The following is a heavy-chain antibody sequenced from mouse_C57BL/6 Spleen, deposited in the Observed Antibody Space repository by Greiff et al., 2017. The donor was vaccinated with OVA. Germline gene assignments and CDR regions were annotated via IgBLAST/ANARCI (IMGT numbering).Heavy chain of an antibody. CDR1: GYTFTDYY. J-gene: IGHJ3*01. V-gene: IGHV1-26*01. CDR2: INPNNGGT. CDR3: ARGCYYGYDVGAWFAY. D-gene: IGHD2-2*01. Sequence: VQLQQSGPELVKPGASVKISCKASGYTFTDYYMNWVKQSHGKSLEWIGDINPNNGGTSYNQKFKGKATLTVDKSSSTAYMELRSLTSEDSAVYYCARGCYYGYDVGAWFAYWGQGTLVTVSA.